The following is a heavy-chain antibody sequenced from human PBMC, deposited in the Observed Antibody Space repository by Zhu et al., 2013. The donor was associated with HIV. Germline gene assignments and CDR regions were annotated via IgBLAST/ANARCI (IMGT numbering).Heavy chain of an antibody. V-gene: IGHV4-59*01. CDR3: ARETLPAAGTHPWFDP. CDR1: GGSISSYY. J-gene: IGHJ5*02. Sequence: QVQLQESGPGLVKPSETLSLTCTVSGGSISSYYWSWIRQPPGKGLEWIGYIHYSGSTKYNPSLKSRVTISVDTSKNQFSLKLSSMTAADTAVYYCARETLPAAGTHPWFDPWGQGTLVTVSS. D-gene: IGHD6-13*01. CDR2: IHYSGST.